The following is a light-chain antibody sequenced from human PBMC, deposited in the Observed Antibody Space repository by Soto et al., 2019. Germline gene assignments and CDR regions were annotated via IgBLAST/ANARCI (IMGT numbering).Light chain of an antibody. J-gene: IGLJ1*01. V-gene: IGLV1-44*01. CDR3: AAWDDSLSGSYA. Sequence: QSVLTQPPSASGTPGQRVTISCSGSSSNIGSNTVNWYQQFPGTAPKLLIYGNDQRPSGVPDRFSGSKSGTSASLAISGLQSEDEADYYCAAWDDSLSGSYAFGTGTKLTV. CDR1: SSNIGSNT. CDR2: GND.